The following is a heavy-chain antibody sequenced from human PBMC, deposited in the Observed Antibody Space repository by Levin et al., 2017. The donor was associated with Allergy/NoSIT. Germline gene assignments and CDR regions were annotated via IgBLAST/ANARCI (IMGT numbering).Heavy chain of an antibody. CDR1: GYTFTDYY. CDR3: ARELNVVVPTASSYYYYGMDV. D-gene: IGHD2-2*01. Sequence: GESLKISCKASGYTFTDYYMYWVRQAPGQGLEWMGWIYPYSGGSNYAQTFQGRVTMTRDTSISTAYMELSRLRSDDTAVYYCARELNVVVPTASSYYYYGMDVWGQGTTVTVSS. V-gene: IGHV1-2*02. J-gene: IGHJ6*02. CDR2: IYPYSGGS.